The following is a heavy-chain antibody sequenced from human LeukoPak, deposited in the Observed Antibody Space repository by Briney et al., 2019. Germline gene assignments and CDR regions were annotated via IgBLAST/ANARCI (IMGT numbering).Heavy chain of an antibody. V-gene: IGHV4-59*08. CDR2: IYYSGST. J-gene: IGHJ5*02. CDR1: GGSISSYY. Sequence: PSETLSLTCTVSGGSISSYYWSWIRQPPGKGLEWIGYIYYSGSTNYNPSLKSRVTISVDTSKNQFSLKLSSVTAADTAVYYCARAASAYAFDPWGQGTLVTVSS. CDR3: ARAASAYAFDP.